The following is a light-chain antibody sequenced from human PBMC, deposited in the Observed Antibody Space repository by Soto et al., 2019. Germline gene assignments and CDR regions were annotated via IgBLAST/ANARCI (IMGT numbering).Light chain of an antibody. CDR1: QSVSSY. J-gene: IGKJ5*01. V-gene: IGKV3-11*01. CDR2: DAS. Sequence: IVLTQSPATMSLSPGERATLSCRASQSVSSYLAWYQHKPGQAPSLLIYDASHRATGIPARFSGSGSGTDFTLTISSLEPEDFALYFCQQRSNWPSFDQGTRLEIK. CDR3: QQRSNWPS.